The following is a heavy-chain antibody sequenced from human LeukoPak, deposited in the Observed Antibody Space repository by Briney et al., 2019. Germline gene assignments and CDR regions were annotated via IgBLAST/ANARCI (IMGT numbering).Heavy chain of an antibody. V-gene: IGHV3-43D*03. Sequence: GGSLRLSCAASGFTFSSYAMHWVRQAPGKGLEWVSLISWDGGSTYYADSVKGRFTTSRDNSKNSLYLQMNSLKPEDTALYYCAKALQSSSWFSGVDYWGQGTLVTVSS. J-gene: IGHJ4*02. CDR1: GFTFSSYA. CDR3: AKALQSSSWFSGVDY. D-gene: IGHD6-13*01. CDR2: ISWDGGST.